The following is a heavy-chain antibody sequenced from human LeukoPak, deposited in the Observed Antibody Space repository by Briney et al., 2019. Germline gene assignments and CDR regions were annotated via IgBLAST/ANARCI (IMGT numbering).Heavy chain of an antibody. CDR3: AKYYYDSSTYYNFDY. J-gene: IGHJ4*02. V-gene: IGHV1-18*01. CDR2: ITAYNGNT. Sequence: ASVKVSCTTSGYTFTSYGISWVRQAPGQGLEWMAWITAYNGNTNYAQKFQGRVTMTTDTSTSTAYMELRNLTSDDTAVYYCAKYYYDSSTYYNFDYWGQGTLVTVSS. CDR1: GYTFTSYG. D-gene: IGHD3-22*01.